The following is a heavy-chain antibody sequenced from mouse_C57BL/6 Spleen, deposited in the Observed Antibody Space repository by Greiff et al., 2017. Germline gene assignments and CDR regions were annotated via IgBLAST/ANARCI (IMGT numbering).Heavy chain of an antibody. CDR1: GYTFTSYG. CDR3: AFYYYGSSSEYYAMDY. J-gene: IGHJ4*01. D-gene: IGHD1-1*01. CDR2: IYPRSGNT. Sequence: QVQLKESGAELARPGASVKLSCKASGYTFTSYGISWVKQRTGQGLEWIGEIYPRSGNTYYNEKFKGKATLTADKSSSTAYMELRSLTSEDSAVYFCAFYYYGSSSEYYAMDYWGQGTSVTVSS. V-gene: IGHV1-81*01.